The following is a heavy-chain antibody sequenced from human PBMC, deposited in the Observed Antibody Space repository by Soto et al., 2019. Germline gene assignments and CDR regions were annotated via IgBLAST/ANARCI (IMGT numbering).Heavy chain of an antibody. CDR2: IGIDGRST. J-gene: IGHJ4*02. V-gene: IGHV3-74*01. D-gene: IGHD4-4*01. CDR3: ARDASNSVDS. Sequence: GGSLRLSCAASGFTFSTYWMHWVRQVPGKGLVWVSRIGIDGRSTNYADSVKGRFTVSRDNAKSTLYLQMNSLRAEDTAVYYCARDASNSVDSWGQGTLVTVS. CDR1: GFTFSTYW.